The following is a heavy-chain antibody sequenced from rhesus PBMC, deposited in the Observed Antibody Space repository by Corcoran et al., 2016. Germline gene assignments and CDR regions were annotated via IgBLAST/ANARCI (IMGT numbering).Heavy chain of an antibody. J-gene: IGHJ4*01. D-gene: IGHD2-15*01. CDR2: IYGGSRST. Sequence: QVQLQESGPGLVKPSATLSLTCAVPGYSISSGYDWTWIRDPPGKGREWIGYIYGGSRSTNYNPSLKNRVTISKDTSKNQFSLKLSSVTAADTAVYYCARGPRGVGFDYWGQGVLVTVSS. V-gene: IGHV4-76*01. CDR1: GYSISSGYD. CDR3: ARGPRGVGFDY.